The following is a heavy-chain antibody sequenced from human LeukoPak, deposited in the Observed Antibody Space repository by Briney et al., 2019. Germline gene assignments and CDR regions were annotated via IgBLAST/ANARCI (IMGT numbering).Heavy chain of an antibody. V-gene: IGHV4-39*07. D-gene: IGHD2-15*01. CDR3: ARESQQKKWVVAAPPGY. J-gene: IGHJ4*02. Sequence: SETLSLTCTVSGGSISSSSYYWGWIRQPPGKGLEWIGSIYYSGSTYYNPSLKSRVTISVDTSKNQFSLKLSSVTAADTAVYYCARESQQKKWVVAAPPGYWGQGTLVTVSS. CDR1: GGSISSSSYY. CDR2: IYYSGST.